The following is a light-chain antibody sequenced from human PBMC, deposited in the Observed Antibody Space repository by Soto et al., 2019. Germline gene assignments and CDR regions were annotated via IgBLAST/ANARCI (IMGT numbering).Light chain of an antibody. CDR3: QKYGSSPGT. V-gene: IGKV3-20*01. J-gene: IGKJ1*01. CDR1: QSVSSSY. CDR2: GAS. Sequence: EIVLTQSPGTLSLSPGERATLSCRASQSVSSSYLAWYQQKPGQAPRLLIYGASSRATGIPDRFSGSGSGTDFTLTIIRLEPEDFAVYYCQKYGSSPGTFGQGTKVEIK.